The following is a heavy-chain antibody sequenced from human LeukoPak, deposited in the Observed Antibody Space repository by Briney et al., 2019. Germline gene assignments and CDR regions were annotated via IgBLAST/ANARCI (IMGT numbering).Heavy chain of an antibody. CDR3: ARHILWFGELLWAFDI. V-gene: IGHV4-39*01. J-gene: IGHJ3*02. D-gene: IGHD3-10*01. CDR2: IYYSGST. Sequence: SETLSLTCAVSGASISGSNYYWGWIRQPPGKGLEWIGNIYYSGSTYYNPSLKSRVTISVDTSKSQFSLKLSSVTAADTAVYYCARHILWFGELLWAFDIWGQGTMVTVSS. CDR1: GASISGSNYY.